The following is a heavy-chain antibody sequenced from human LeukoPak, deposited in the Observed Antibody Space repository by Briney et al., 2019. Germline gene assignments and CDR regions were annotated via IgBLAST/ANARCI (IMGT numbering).Heavy chain of an antibody. CDR1: GFTFSSYA. D-gene: IGHD7-27*01. CDR2: ISGSGGST. Sequence: PGGSLRLSCAASGFTFSSYAMSWVRQPPGKGLQWVSAISGSGGSTNYADSVKGRFTISRDNSKNTLYLQMNSLRAEDTAVYYCTKGGELGKRYFDYWGQGTLVTVSS. V-gene: IGHV3-23*01. CDR3: TKGGELGKRYFDY. J-gene: IGHJ4*02.